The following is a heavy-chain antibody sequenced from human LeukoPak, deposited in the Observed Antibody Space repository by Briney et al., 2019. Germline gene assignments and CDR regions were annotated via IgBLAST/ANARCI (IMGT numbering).Heavy chain of an antibody. CDR3: ARGYSYGFNWFDP. D-gene: IGHD5-18*01. CDR2: ISNSSSYI. V-gene: IGHV3-21*06. J-gene: IGHJ5*02. Sequence: GGSLRLSCAPSGFTFTSYSMSWVRPAPRRGVGWVSSISNSSSYIYYADSVKGRFTISRDNAKNSLYLQMNSLRAEDTAVYYCARGYSYGFNWFDPWGQGTLVTVSS. CDR1: GFTFTSYS.